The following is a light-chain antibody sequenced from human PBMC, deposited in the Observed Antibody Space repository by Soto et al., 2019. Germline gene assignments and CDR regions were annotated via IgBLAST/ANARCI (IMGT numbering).Light chain of an antibody. V-gene: IGLV2-14*01. CDR2: DVR. CDR1: SSDVGGYNY. Sequence: QSALTQPASVSGSPGQSITISCTGTSSDVGGYNYFSWYQQHPGKAPKLMIYDVRNRPSGVSNRFSGSKSGNTASLTISGLQAEDEADYYCSSYTSSSTYAFGTGTKLTVL. J-gene: IGLJ1*01. CDR3: SSYTSSSTYA.